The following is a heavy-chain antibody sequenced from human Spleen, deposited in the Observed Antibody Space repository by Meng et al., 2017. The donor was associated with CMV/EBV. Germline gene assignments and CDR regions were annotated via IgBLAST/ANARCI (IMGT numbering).Heavy chain of an antibody. Sequence: SETLSLTCTVSGGSISSSSYYWGWIRQPPGKGLEWIGSIYYSGSTYYNPSLKSRVTISVDTSKNQFSLKLSSVTAADTAVYYCARDYSSSSKGMDVWGQGTTVTVSS. CDR2: IYYSGST. J-gene: IGHJ6*02. CDR3: ARDYSSSSKGMDV. V-gene: IGHV4-39*07. D-gene: IGHD6-6*01. CDR1: GGSISSSSYY.